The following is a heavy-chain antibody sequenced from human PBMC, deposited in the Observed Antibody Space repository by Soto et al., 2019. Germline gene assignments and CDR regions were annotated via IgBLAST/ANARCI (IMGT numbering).Heavy chain of an antibody. CDR3: ARDSSGSDDAFDI. CDR1: GFAVSGDW. Sequence: PGWSLRLSGAEAGFAVSGDWRSWVRQAPGKGLEWVANIKQDGSEKYYVDSVKGRFTISRDNAKNSLYLQMNSLRAEDTAVYYCARDSSGSDDAFDIWGQGTMVTVSS. V-gene: IGHV3-7*01. CDR2: IKQDGSEK. J-gene: IGHJ3*02. D-gene: IGHD3-10*01.